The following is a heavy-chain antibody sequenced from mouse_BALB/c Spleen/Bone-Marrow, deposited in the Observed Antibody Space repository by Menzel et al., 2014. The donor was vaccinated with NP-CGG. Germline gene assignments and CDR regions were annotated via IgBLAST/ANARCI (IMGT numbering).Heavy chain of an antibody. D-gene: IGHD1-2*01. V-gene: IGHV5-12-2*01. CDR1: GFTFSNYT. CDR3: ARRYDCGYGPFAY. Sequence: VQLQQSGGGLVQPGGSLKLSCAASGFTFSNYTMSWIRQTPGQRLEWVAYISNGGGTTYYPHTVKGRVTITGDKANNTLYRQMSSLKSEDTAMYYCARRYDCGYGPFAYWGQGTLVTVS. J-gene: IGHJ3*01. CDR2: ISNGGGTT.